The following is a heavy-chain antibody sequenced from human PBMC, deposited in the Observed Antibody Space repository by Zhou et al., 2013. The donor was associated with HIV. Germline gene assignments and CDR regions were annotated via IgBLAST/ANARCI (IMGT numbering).Heavy chain of an antibody. V-gene: IGHV1-46*02. CDR2: VVPTGGST. D-gene: IGHD3-10*01. CDR3: GRRGSWGDRTTIIRGGVDV. Sequence: QVQLVQSGAEVKKSGASVNISCKASGYAFNSYYMHWVRQAPGQGLEWMGVVVPTGGSTTYAEKFQGRVVMTRDTSTSTVYLEVSSLRSEDTAVYYCGRRGSWGDRTTIIRGGVDVWGQGTTVSVSS. J-gene: IGHJ6*02. CDR1: GYAFNSYY.